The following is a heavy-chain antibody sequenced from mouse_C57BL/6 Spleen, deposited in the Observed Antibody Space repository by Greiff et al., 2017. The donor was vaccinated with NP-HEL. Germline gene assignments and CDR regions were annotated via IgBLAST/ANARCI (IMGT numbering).Heavy chain of an antibody. D-gene: IGHD1-1*02. CDR3: ASGTMDY. V-gene: IGHV1-18*01. CDR1: GYTFTDYN. Sequence: VQLQQSGAELASPGASVTLSCKASGYTFTDYNMDWVKQSHGKSLEWIGDINPNNGGTIYNQKFKGKATLTVDKSSSTAYMELRSLTSEDTAVYYCASGTMDYWGQGTTLTVSS. CDR2: INPNNGGT. J-gene: IGHJ2*01.